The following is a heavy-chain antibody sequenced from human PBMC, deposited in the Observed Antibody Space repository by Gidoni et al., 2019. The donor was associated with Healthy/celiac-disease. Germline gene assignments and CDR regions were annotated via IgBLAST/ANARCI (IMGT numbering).Heavy chain of an antibody. CDR2: ISSSSSYT. CDR3: ARWGPPRGGPFWSGPNYFDY. J-gene: IGHJ4*02. Sequence: QVQLVESGGGLVKPGGSLRLSCAASGFTFSYYYMSWIRQAPGKGLEWVSYISSSSSYTNYADSVKGRFTISRDNAKNSLYLQMNSLRAEDTAVYYCARWGPPRGGPFWSGPNYFDYWGQGTLVTVSS. CDR1: GFTFSYYY. V-gene: IGHV3-11*05. D-gene: IGHD3-3*01.